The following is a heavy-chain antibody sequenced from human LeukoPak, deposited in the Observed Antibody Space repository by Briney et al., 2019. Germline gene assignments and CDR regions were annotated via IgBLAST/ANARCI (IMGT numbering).Heavy chain of an antibody. J-gene: IGHJ4*02. D-gene: IGHD3-16*01. CDR1: GFTFDDYG. V-gene: IGHV3-20*04. CDR3: ARVNYDYVWGSYNY. CDR2: INWNGGST. Sequence: GGSLRLSCAASGFTFDDYGMSWVRQAPGKGLEWVSGINWNGGSTGYADSVKGRFTISRDNAKNSPYLQMNSLRAEDTALYYRARVNYDYVWGSYNYWGQGTLVTVSS.